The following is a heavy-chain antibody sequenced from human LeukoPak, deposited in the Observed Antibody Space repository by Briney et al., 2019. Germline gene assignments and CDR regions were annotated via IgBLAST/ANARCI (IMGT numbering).Heavy chain of an antibody. D-gene: IGHD4-11*01. CDR2: FDPEDVET. CDR3: ARGPAYSNYGASYYYYMDV. CDR1: GYTLSELS. J-gene: IGHJ6*03. Sequence: ASVNVSCKVSGYTLSELSMHWVRQAPGKGLEWMGGFDPEDVETMYAQKFQGRVTITRDTSITTAYMELSSLRSEDSAVYYCARGPAYSNYGASYYYYMDVWGKGTTVTVSS. V-gene: IGHV1-24*01.